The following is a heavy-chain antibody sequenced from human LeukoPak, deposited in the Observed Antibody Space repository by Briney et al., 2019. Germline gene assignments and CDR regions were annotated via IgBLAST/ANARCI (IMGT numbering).Heavy chain of an antibody. J-gene: IGHJ3*01. D-gene: IGHD2-21*02. CDR2: ISDSGGYT. V-gene: IGHV3-23*01. Sequence: LEWVSAISDSGGYTYYADSVKSRFTISRDNSKKTVFLQIIILRDEDTAIYYCVKGVTVTVDWGQGTMVTVSS. CDR3: VKGVTVTVD.